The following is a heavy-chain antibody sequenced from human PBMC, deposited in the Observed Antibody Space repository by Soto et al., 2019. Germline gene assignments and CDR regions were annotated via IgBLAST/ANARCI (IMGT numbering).Heavy chain of an antibody. J-gene: IGHJ6*03. D-gene: IGHD2-15*01. CDR2: IWYDGSNK. Sequence: GGSLRLSCAASGFTFSSYGMHWVRQAPGKGLEWVAVIWYDGSNKYYADSVKGRFTISRDNSENTLYLQMNSLRAEDTAVYYCARDDYCSGGSCYRYYMDVWGKGTTVTVSS. CDR1: GFTFSSYG. V-gene: IGHV3-33*01. CDR3: ARDDYCSGGSCYRYYMDV.